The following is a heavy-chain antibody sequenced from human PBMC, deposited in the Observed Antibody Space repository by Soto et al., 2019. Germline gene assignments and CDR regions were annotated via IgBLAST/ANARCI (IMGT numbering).Heavy chain of an antibody. J-gene: IGHJ3*02. Sequence: EVQLVESGGGLVQPGWSLRLSCAASGFNFDDYAMHWVRQAPGKGLEWVSGISWNSGSIGYADSVKGRFTISRDKAKKSLYLQMNSLRAEDTALYYCVKDTGYYDVRGALDIWGQGTMVTVSS. CDR2: ISWNSGSI. V-gene: IGHV3-9*01. D-gene: IGHD3-22*01. CDR3: VKDTGYYDVRGALDI. CDR1: GFNFDDYA.